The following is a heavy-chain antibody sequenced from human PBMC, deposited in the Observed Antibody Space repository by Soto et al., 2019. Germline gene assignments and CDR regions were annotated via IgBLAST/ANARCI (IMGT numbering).Heavy chain of an antibody. J-gene: IGHJ4*02. CDR2: ISTYNGNT. CDR3: ALRLYGDYDY. CDR1: GYSFTTSG. D-gene: IGHD4-17*01. Sequence: QAKLVQSGAEVKEPGASVKVSCKASGYSFTTSGITWVRQAPGQGLEWMGWISTYNGNTNYAQKLQDRVTLTTDTSTSTAYMELRSLRSDDTAVYYCALRLYGDYDYWGQGTLVTVSS. V-gene: IGHV1-18*01.